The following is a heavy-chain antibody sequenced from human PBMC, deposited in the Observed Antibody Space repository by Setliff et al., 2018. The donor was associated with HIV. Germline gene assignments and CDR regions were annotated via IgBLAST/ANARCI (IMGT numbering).Heavy chain of an antibody. V-gene: IGHV3-72*01. J-gene: IGHJ4*02. CDR1: GFTFSNYW. CDR3: VRGLGSEFDY. D-gene: IGHD2-15*01. Sequence: PGGSLRLSCAASGFTFSNYWMSWVRQAPGKGLEWVGRTTNKADSYNTNYAASVKGRFTIARDDSKKSLYLQMNSLKIEDTAVYYCVRGLGSEFDYWCQGTLVTVSS. CDR2: TTNKADSYNT.